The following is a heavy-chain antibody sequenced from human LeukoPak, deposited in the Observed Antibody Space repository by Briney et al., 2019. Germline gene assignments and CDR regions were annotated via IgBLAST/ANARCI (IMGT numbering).Heavy chain of an antibody. D-gene: IGHD5-18*01. CDR2: IYYSGST. J-gene: IGHJ4*02. CDR1: GGSISSSSYY. CDR3: ARSPSWIQLDY. V-gene: IGHV4-39*01. Sequence: SETLSLTCTVSGGSISSSSYYWGWIRQPPGKGLEWIGSIYYSGSTYYNPSLKSRVTISVDTSKNQFSLKLSSVTAADTAVYYCARSPSWIQLDYWGQGTLVTVSS.